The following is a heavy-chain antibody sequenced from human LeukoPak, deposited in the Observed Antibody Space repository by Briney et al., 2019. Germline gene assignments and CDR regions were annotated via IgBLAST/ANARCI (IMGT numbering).Heavy chain of an antibody. Sequence: GGSLRLSCAASGFTFSSYAMHWVRQAPGKGLEWVAVISYDGSNKYYADSVKGRFTIYRDNSKNTLYLQMNSLRAEDTAVYYCARPLNYDILTGYLDYWGQGTLVTVSS. J-gene: IGHJ4*02. CDR3: ARPLNYDILTGYLDY. D-gene: IGHD3-9*01. CDR1: GFTFSSYA. CDR2: ISYDGSNK. V-gene: IGHV3-30*04.